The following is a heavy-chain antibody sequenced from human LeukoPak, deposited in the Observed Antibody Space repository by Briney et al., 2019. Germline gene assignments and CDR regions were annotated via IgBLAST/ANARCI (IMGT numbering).Heavy chain of an antibody. Sequence: SETLSLTCAVYGGSFSNFWNWIRQPPGKGLEWIAEIHHTGHINYNPSLKSRVTVSVDRSKNQFSLKLSSVTAADTAVYYCARGHIGVAGIFDYWGQGTLVTVSS. CDR3: ARGHIGVAGIFDY. J-gene: IGHJ4*02. V-gene: IGHV4-34*01. D-gene: IGHD6-19*01. CDR2: IHHTGHI. CDR1: GGSFSNF.